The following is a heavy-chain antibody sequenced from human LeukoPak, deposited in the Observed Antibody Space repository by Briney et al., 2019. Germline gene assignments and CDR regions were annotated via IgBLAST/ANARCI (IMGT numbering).Heavy chain of an antibody. CDR2: IYTSGST. D-gene: IGHD3-10*01. Sequence: SETLSLTCTVSGGSISSYFGSWVRQPAGKGLGWIGGIYTSGSTNYSHSLKSRVTMSVDTSKNQFSLKLSSVSAADTAVYYCARDSGGYYGSGSYYPLGYWGQGTLVTVSS. V-gene: IGHV4-4*07. CDR1: GGSISSYF. J-gene: IGHJ4*02. CDR3: ARDSGGYYGSGSYYPLGY.